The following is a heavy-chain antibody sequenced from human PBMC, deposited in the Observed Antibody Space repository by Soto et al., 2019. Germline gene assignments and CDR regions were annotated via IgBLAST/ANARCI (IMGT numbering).Heavy chain of an antibody. D-gene: IGHD1-7*01. V-gene: IGHV4-59*12. CDR2: IYYSGST. Sequence: SGTLSPTCTVPGGSISSNYWNWIRQPPGKGLEWIGYIYYSGSTNHNPSLKSRVTISVDTSKNQISLKLSSVTAADTAVYFCAKDSPVSWNYQDLDYWGQGTLVTVSS. J-gene: IGHJ4*02. CDR1: GGSISSNY. CDR3: AKDSPVSWNYQDLDY.